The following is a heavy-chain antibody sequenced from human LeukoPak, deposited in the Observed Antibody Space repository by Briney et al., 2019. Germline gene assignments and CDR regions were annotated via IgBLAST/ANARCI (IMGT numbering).Heavy chain of an antibody. V-gene: IGHV4-34*01. CDR3: ARMTTGHDY. Sequence: PSETLSLTCGVSGTSFTSYYWSWIRQTPGKGLEWIGDVNHSGYPNMNTSIKSRVTISVDTSKSQFSLMITSVTAADTAVYFCARMTTGHDYWGQGILVTVSS. D-gene: IGHD4-17*01. CDR1: GTSFTSYY. J-gene: IGHJ4*02. CDR2: VNHSGYP.